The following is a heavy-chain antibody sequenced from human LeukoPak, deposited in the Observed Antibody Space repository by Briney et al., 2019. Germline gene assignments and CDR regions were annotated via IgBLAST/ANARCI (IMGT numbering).Heavy chain of an antibody. Sequence: SETLSLTCSVSGGSISSYYWSWIRQPPGKGLEWIGYIYYSGSTNYNPSLKSRVTISVDTSKNQFSLKLSSVTAADTAVYYCARVTRGYYFDYWGQGTLVTVSS. D-gene: IGHD4-11*01. CDR1: GGSISSYY. J-gene: IGHJ4*02. CDR3: ARVTRGYYFDY. CDR2: IYYSGST. V-gene: IGHV4-59*01.